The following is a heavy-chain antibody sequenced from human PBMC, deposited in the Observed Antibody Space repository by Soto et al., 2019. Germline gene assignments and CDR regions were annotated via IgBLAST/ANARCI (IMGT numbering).Heavy chain of an antibody. D-gene: IGHD3-16*02. CDR3: ARSYVWGSYSSYYYGMDV. CDR2: INPNALGT. CDR1: GYTFTGYY. Sequence: ASVKVSCKAAGYTFTGYYMHWVRQAPGQVLEWMGWINPNALGTNYAQKFQGRVTMTRDTSMSTAYMELSRLRSDDTAVYYCARSYVWGSYSSYYYGMDVWGKGTKVTVSS. V-gene: IGHV1-2*02. J-gene: IGHJ6*04.